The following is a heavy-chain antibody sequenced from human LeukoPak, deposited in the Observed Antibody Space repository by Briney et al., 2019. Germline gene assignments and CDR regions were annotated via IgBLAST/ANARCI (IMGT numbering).Heavy chain of an antibody. CDR2: IYHSGTT. CDR1: GGSVSNYY. D-gene: IGHD1-7*01. V-gene: IGHV4-59*02. CDR3: ATGSSYPPGELDY. Sequence: SETLSLTCTVSGGSVSNYYWSWVRQPPGKGLEYIGYIYHSGTTNYNPSLKSRVTMSLDTSKNQFSLKLSSETAADAALYYCATGSSYPPGELDYWGQGSLVTVSS. J-gene: IGHJ4*02.